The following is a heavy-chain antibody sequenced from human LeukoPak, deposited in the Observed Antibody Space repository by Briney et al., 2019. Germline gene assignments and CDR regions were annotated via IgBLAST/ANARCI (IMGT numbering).Heavy chain of an antibody. CDR2: ISAYNGNT. J-gene: IGHJ6*02. V-gene: IGHV1-18*01. Sequence: ASVKVSCKASGYTVTSYGISWVRQAPGQGLEWMGWISAYNGNTNYAQKLQGRVTMTTDTSTSTAYMELRSLRSDDTAVYYCARWGRVEVCYYGMDVWGQGTTVTVSS. CDR1: GYTVTSYG. CDR3: ARWGRVEVCYYGMDV. D-gene: IGHD7-27*01.